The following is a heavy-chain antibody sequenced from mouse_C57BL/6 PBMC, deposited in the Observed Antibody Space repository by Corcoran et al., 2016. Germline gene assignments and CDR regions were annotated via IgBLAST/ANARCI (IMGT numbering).Heavy chain of an antibody. CDR3: AIYDDYESPCAY. CDR2: INTYSGVP. V-gene: IGHV9-3*01. Sequence: QIQLVQSGPELKKPGETVKISCKASGYTFTTYGMSWVKQAPGKGLKWMGWINTYSGVPTYADDFKGRVSFSLETSASTVYLQINNLKNEDTATYFCAIYDDYESPCAYWCQGTLVTVSA. CDR1: GYTFTTYG. J-gene: IGHJ3*01. D-gene: IGHD2-4*01.